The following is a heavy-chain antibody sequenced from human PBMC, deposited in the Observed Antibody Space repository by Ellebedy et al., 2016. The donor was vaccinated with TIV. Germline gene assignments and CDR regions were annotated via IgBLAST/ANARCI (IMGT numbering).Heavy chain of an antibody. D-gene: IGHD2-8*01. CDR3: ARSRGVSY. CDR1: GFTLSNYW. Sequence: GESLKIPCAASGFTLSNYWMTWVRQAPGKGPECVANIKQDGSEKYYVDSVKGRFTICRDNAKNSLYLQMNSLRAEDTAVYFCARSRGVSYWGQGTLVTVSS. J-gene: IGHJ4*02. CDR2: IKQDGSEK. V-gene: IGHV3-7*03.